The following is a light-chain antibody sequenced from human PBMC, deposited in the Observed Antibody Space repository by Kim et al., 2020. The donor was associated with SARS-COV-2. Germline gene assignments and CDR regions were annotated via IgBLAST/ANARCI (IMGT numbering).Light chain of an antibody. V-gene: IGKV3-15*01. CDR3: HQYNNWHT. CDR1: QSVSSN. CDR2: GAS. J-gene: IGKJ2*01. Sequence: EIVMTQSPGTLSVSPGERATLSCRASQSVSSNLAWYQQKPGQAPRLLIYGASTRATGIPARFSGSGSATEFTLTISSLQSEDFAVYYCHQYNNWHTFGQGTKLEI.